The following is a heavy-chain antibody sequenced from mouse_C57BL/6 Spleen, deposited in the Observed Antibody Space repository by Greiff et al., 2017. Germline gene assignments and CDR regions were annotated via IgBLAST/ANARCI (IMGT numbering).Heavy chain of an antibody. Sequence: EVQLQQSGTVLARPGASVKMSCKTSGYTFTSYWMHWVKQRPGQGLEWIGAIYPGNSDTSYNQKFKGKAKLTAVTSASTVYMELSSLTNEDSAVYYCTRSNYYGSSYEGFAYWGQGTLVTVSA. CDR1: GYTFTSYW. CDR2: IYPGNSDT. CDR3: TRSNYYGSSYEGFAY. V-gene: IGHV1-5*01. D-gene: IGHD1-1*01. J-gene: IGHJ3*01.